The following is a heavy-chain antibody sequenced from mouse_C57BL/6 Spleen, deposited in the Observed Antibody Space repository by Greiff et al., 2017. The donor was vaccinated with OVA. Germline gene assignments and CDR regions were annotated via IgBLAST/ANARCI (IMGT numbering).Heavy chain of an antibody. Sequence: DVMLVESGGGLVKPGGSLKLSCAASGFTFSSYTMSWVRQTPEKRLEWVATISGGGGNTYYPDSVKGRFTISRDNAKNTLYLQMSSLRSEDTALYYCARRPYGNYNFDYWGQGTTLTVSS. D-gene: IGHD2-1*01. CDR2: ISGGGGNT. CDR3: ARRPYGNYNFDY. V-gene: IGHV5-9*01. J-gene: IGHJ2*01. CDR1: GFTFSSYT.